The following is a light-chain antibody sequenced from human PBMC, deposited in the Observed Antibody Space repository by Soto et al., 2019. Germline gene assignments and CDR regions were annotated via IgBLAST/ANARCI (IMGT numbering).Light chain of an antibody. CDR1: QSIASY. V-gene: IGKV1-39*01. CDR3: QRDYNNIRT. J-gene: IGKJ1*01. Sequence: DIQMTQSPSSLSSCLVDIVTITCRASQSIASYVNWYQQKPGKAPKLLILGAVILQSGVPSRFSGSGSGTDFTLTISSLQPEDFATYYCQRDYNNIRTFGQGTKVDI. CDR2: GAV.